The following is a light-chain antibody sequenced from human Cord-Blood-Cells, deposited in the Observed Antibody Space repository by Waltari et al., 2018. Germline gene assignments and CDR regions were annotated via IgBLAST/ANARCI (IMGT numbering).Light chain of an antibody. CDR3: AAWDDSLSGWV. V-gene: IGLV1-47*01. J-gene: IGLJ3*02. Sequence: SVLTPPPSASGTPGQRVTISCSGSSPNIGSNYVYWYKQLPGTAPKRLLYRNNQRPLGVPDRFSGSKSGTSASLAISGLRSEDEADYYCAAWDDSLSGWVFGGGTKLTVL. CDR1: SPNIGSNY. CDR2: RNN.